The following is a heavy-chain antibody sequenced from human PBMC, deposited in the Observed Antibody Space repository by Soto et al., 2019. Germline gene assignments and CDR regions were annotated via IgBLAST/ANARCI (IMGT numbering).Heavy chain of an antibody. V-gene: IGHV1-69*19. CDR1: GGIFSTYA. D-gene: IGHD3-10*01. CDR2: IIPIFGTP. CDR3: ARDRDDYGSGNYYNRIDF. J-gene: IGHJ4*02. Sequence: QVQLVQSGAEVKKPGSSMKVSCKASGGIFSTYAISWLRQAPGQGLEWMGGIIPIFGTPNYAQRFQGRVTITADESTSTAYMEPSRLRSEDTAVYYYARDRDDYGSGNYYNRIDFWGQGTLVTVSS.